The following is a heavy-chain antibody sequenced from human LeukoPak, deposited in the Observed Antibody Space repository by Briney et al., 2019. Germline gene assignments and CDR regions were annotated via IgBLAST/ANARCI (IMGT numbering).Heavy chain of an antibody. V-gene: IGHV3-30*04. D-gene: IGHD1-26*01. CDR1: GFTFSSYA. Sequence: GGSLRLSRAASGFTFSSYAMHWVRQAPGKGLEWVAVVSYDGSNKYYANSVKGRFTIPRDKSKNTLHLQMNSLRAEDTAIYYCARDTSFAVGATLDFWGQGTLVIVSS. CDR2: VSYDGSNK. J-gene: IGHJ4*02. CDR3: ARDTSFAVGATLDF.